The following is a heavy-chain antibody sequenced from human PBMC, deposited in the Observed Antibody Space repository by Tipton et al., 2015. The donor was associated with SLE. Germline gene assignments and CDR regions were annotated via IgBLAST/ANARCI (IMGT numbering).Heavy chain of an antibody. CDR2: IYSSGDR. CDR1: GGSISFDY. J-gene: IGHJ2*01. V-gene: IGHV4-4*07. Sequence: TLSLTCTVSGGSISFDYWSWFRPSAGRGLEWIGRIYSSGDRDYNPPLRSRVTMSIDASQNRVSLRLKSVGAADTAVYYCARGSDGEYVRYFDVWGPGTLVTVSS. CDR3: ARGSDGEYVRYFDV. D-gene: IGHD4-17*01.